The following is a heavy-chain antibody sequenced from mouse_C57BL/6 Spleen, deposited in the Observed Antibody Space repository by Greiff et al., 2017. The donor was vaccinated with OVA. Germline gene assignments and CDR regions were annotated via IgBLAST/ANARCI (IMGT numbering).Heavy chain of an antibody. J-gene: IGHJ4*01. Sequence: QVQLQQPGAELVKPGASVKLSCKASGYTFTSYWMHWVKQRPGQGLEWIGMIHPNSGSTNYNEKFKSKATLTVDKSSSTAYMQLSSLTSEDSAVYYCATTVVAKNYYAMAYWGPGTSVTVSS. CDR1: GYTFTSYW. V-gene: IGHV1-64*01. CDR3: ATTVVAKNYYAMAY. CDR2: IHPNSGST. D-gene: IGHD1-1*01.